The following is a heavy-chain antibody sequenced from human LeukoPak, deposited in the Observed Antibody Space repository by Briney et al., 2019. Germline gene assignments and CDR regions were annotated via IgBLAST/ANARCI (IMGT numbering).Heavy chain of an antibody. V-gene: IGHV4-59*01. J-gene: IGHJ4*02. CDR2: FHYSGST. CDR3: ARARSFDY. CDR1: GGSISSYY. Sequence: SETLSLTCSVSGGSISSYYWSWIRQPPGKGLEWIGYFHYSGSTNYNPSLKSRVTISADTSKNQFSLKLSSVTAADTAVYYCARARSFDYWGQGTLVTVSS.